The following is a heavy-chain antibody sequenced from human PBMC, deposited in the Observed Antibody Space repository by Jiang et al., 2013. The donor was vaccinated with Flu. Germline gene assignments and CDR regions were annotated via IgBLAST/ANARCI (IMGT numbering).Heavy chain of an antibody. CDR1: GGSISSSSYY. CDR3: ARITVGATYYGMDV. V-gene: IGHV4-39*01. D-gene: IGHD1-26*01. CDR2: IYYSGST. Sequence: SLTCTVSGGSISSSSYYWGWIRQPPGKGLEWIESIYYSGSTYYNPSLKSRVAISVDTSKNQFSLKLSSVTAADTAVYYCARITVGATYYGMDVWGQGTTVTVSS. J-gene: IGHJ6*02.